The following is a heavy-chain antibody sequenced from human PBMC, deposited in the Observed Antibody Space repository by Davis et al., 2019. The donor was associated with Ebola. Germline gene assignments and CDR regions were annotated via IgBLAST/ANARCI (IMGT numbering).Heavy chain of an antibody. CDR3: ARVLRLSSSWRQYYYGMDV. CDR1: GFTFTSYA. Sequence: GESLKISCAASGFTFTSYAMNWVRQAPGKGLEWVSYISSSSSTIYYADSVKGRFTISRDNAKNSLYLQMNSLRAEDTAVYYCARVLRLSSSWRQYYYGMDVWGQGTTVTVSS. V-gene: IGHV3-48*04. CDR2: ISSSSSTI. D-gene: IGHD6-13*01. J-gene: IGHJ6*02.